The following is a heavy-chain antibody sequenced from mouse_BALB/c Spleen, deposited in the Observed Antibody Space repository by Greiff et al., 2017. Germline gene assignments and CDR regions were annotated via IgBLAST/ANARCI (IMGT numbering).Heavy chain of an antibody. CDR3: AREGSTMITTGFDY. D-gene: IGHD2-4*01. J-gene: IGHJ2*01. CDR2: IRNKANGYTT. CDR1: GFTFTDYY. Sequence: EVKVVESGGGLVQPGGSLRLSCATSGFTFTDYYMSWVRQPPGKALEWLGFIRNKANGYTTEYSASVKGRFTISRDNSQSILYLQMNTLRAEDSATYYCAREGSTMITTGFDYWGQGTTLTVSS. V-gene: IGHV7-3*02.